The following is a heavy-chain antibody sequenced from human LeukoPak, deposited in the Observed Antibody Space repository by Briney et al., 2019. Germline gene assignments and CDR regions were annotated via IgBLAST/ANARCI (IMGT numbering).Heavy chain of an antibody. CDR1: GASVSSSSFH. Sequence: SETLSLTCSVSGASVSSSSFHWNWIRQPPGKGLELIGYIYYNGGTNYNPSLKSRVTMSLDKSKNQFSLKLNSVTAADTAVYYCARDITTDGARELDCWGQGTLVTVSS. V-gene: IGHV4-61*01. CDR3: ARDITTDGARELDC. CDR2: IYYNGGT. D-gene: IGHD1/OR15-1a*01. J-gene: IGHJ4*02.